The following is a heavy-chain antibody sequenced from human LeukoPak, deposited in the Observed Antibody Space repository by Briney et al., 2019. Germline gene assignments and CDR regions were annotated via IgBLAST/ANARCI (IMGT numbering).Heavy chain of an antibody. CDR2: IKKTGSET. CDR3: AREDGYCSGGNCYSYFDS. D-gene: IGHD2-15*01. Sequence: GGSLRLSCTASGFTFSHFWMSWVRQAPGKGLEWVAYIKKTGSETYYVDSVKGRFTITRDNTRNSLFLQMYSLRAEDTAVYFCAREDGYCSGGNCYSYFDSWGQGTLVTVSS. CDR1: GFTFSHFW. J-gene: IGHJ4*02. V-gene: IGHV3-7*01.